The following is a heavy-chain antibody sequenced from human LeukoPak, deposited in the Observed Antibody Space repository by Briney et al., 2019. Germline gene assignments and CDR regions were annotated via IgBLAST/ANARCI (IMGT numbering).Heavy chain of an antibody. CDR1: AFTFSTYA. D-gene: IGHD5-24*01. Sequence: PRGSLRLSCAASAFTFSTYAIHWVRQAPGRGREWVAVISYVGSNKYYVDSGKGRFTITRDNSKNTLYLPMNSLRAEDTAVYYCARDWNVEMATISYFDYWGQGTLVTVSS. CDR2: ISYVGSNK. CDR3: ARDWNVEMATISYFDY. V-gene: IGHV3-30*04. J-gene: IGHJ4*02.